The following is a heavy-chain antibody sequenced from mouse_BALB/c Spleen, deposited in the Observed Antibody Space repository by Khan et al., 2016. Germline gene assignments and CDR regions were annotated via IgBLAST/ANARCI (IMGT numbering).Heavy chain of an antibody. CDR3: AGPCGGSYVGFAY. D-gene: IGHD1-1*02. V-gene: IGHV1S34*01. CDR2: ITSYNGAT. CDR1: GYSFTGYY. J-gene: IGHJ3*01. Sequence: LVKTGASVKISCKASGYSFTGYYMHWVKQSHGKSLEWIGYITSYNGATSYNQKFKGKATFTVDTSSSTAYMQFNSLTSEDSAVYYCAGPCGGSYVGFAYWGQGTLVTVSA.